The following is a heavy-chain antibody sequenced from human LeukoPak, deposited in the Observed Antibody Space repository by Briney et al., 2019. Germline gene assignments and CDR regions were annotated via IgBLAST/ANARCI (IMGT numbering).Heavy chain of an antibody. CDR2: IIPIFGTA. D-gene: IGHD6-19*01. V-gene: IGHV1-69*05. J-gene: IGHJ4*02. CDR1: GGTFSSYA. CDR3: ARKGTSVAGLDY. Sequence: SVKVSCKASGGTFSSYAISWVRQAPGRGLEWMGGIIPIFGTANYAQKFQGRVTITTDESTSTAYMELSSLRSEDTAVYYCARKGTSVAGLDYWGQGTLVTVSS.